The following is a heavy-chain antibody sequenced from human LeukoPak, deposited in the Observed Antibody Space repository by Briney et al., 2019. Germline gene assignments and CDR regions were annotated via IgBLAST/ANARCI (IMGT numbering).Heavy chain of an antibody. Sequence: GASVKVSCKASGGTFSSYTISWVRQAPGQGLEWMGRIIPILGIANYAQKFQGRVTITADKSTSTAYMELSSLRSEDTAVYYCARPNWNDSGGGWFDPWGQGTLVTVSS. CDR1: GGTFSSYT. CDR3: ARPNWNDSGGGWFDP. CDR2: IIPILGIA. J-gene: IGHJ5*02. V-gene: IGHV1-69*02. D-gene: IGHD1-1*01.